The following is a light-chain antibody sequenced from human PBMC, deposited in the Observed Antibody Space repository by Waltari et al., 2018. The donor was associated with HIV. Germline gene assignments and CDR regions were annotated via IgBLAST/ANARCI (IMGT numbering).Light chain of an antibody. CDR1: SLGNYY. V-gene: IGLV3-19*01. CDR2: GND. J-gene: IGLJ1*01. Sequence: SSELTQDPAVSVALGQTVRITCQGYSLGNYYASWSQQKPGQAPVLVIYGNDNRPSRIPDRFSGSSSGNTASLTITGAQAEDEADYYCNGRDSSGLYVFGTGTKVTVL. CDR3: NGRDSSGLYV.